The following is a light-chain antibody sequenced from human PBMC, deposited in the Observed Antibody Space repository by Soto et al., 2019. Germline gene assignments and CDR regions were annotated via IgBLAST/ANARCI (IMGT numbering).Light chain of an antibody. J-gene: IGKJ1*01. V-gene: IGKV3-15*01. Sequence: EIVLTQSPATLSVSPGERATLSCRASQGVSSNLAWYQQKPGQGPRLLIYGAPTRATGIPARFSGSGSGTEFTLNISSLQPEDFALYYCQQYNNWPPRGTFGQGTKVEFK. CDR1: QGVSSN. CDR3: QQYNNWPPRGT. CDR2: GAP.